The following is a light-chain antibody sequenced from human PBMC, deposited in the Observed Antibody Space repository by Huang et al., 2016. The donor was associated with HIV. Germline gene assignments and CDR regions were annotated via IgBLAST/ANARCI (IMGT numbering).Light chain of an antibody. Sequence: DIHMTQSPSSLPASVGDRVTITCRKSQSITTYLNWYQQKPGKAPALLIYATSSLHSGVPSRFSGSGSGTHFTLTITNLRPEDFATYYCQQTHTTPWTFGPGTRVEIK. CDR1: QSITTY. V-gene: IGKV1-39*01. CDR3: QQTHTTPWT. CDR2: ATS. J-gene: IGKJ3*01.